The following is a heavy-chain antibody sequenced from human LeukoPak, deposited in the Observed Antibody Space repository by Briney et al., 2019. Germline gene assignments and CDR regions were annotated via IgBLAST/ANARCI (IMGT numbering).Heavy chain of an antibody. J-gene: IGHJ4*02. CDR2: INPNSGGT. CDR3: AREDTVSEGVFDY. Sequence: AAVKVSCKASAYTFTGNYMHWVRLPPAQGHEWMGWINPNSGGTNYAQKFKGRVTMTRDTSISTAYMELSRLRSNDTAVYYCAREDTVSEGVFDYWGQGTLVTVSS. CDR1: AYTFTGNY. D-gene: IGHD5/OR15-5a*01. V-gene: IGHV1-2*02.